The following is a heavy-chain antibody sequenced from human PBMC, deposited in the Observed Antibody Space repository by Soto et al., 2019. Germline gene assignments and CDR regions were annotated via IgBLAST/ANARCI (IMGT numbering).Heavy chain of an antibody. V-gene: IGHV1-24*01. J-gene: IGHJ4*02. D-gene: IGHD1-20*01. CDR2: FDPEDGET. Sequence: ASVKVSCKVSGYTLTELSMHWVRQAPGKGLEWMGGFDPEDGETIYAQKFQGRVTMTEDTSTDTAYMELSSLRSEDTAVYYCATDLWRFCNWNDDRSRFDYWGQGTLVTVSS. CDR3: ATDLWRFCNWNDDRSRFDY. CDR1: GYTLTELS.